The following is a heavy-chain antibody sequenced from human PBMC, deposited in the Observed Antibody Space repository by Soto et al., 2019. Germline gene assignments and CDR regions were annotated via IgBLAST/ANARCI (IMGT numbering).Heavy chain of an antibody. D-gene: IGHD3-3*01. CDR3: ARGFVGWSGQYWGNWFDP. J-gene: IGHJ5*02. CDR1: GGSISSGDYY. CDR2: IYYSGST. V-gene: IGHV4-30-4*01. Sequence: SETRSLTCTVSGGSISSGDYYWNWIRQPPGKGLEWIGYIYYSGSTYYNPSLKSRVTISVDTSKNQFSLRLSSVTAADTAVYYCARGFVGWSGQYWGNWFDPWGQGTLVTVSS.